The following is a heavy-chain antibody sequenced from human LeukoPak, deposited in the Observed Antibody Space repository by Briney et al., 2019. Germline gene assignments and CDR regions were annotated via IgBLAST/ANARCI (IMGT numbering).Heavy chain of an antibody. CDR1: GYTLTELS. V-gene: IGHV1-24*01. D-gene: IGHD3-9*01. CDR3: ATDRPTYYDILTGPFDI. Sequence: GASVKVSCKVSGYTLTELSMHWVRQAPGKGLEWMGGFDPEDGETIYAQKFQGRVAMTEDTSTDTAYMELSSLRSEDTAVYYCATDRPTYYDILTGPFDIWGQGTMVTVSS. CDR2: FDPEDGET. J-gene: IGHJ3*02.